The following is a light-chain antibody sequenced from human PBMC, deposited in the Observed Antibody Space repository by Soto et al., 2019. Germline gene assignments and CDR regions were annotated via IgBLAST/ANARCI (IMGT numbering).Light chain of an antibody. J-gene: IGLJ1*01. CDR2: DVS. CDR3: SSYTSSSTGV. Sequence: QSVLTQPAPVSGSPGQSITISCTGTSSVVGGYNYVSWYQQHPGKAPKLMIYDVSNRPSGVSNRFSGSKSGNTASLTISGLQAEDEADYYCSSYTSSSTGVFGTGTKVTVL. CDR1: SSVVGGYNY. V-gene: IGLV2-14*01.